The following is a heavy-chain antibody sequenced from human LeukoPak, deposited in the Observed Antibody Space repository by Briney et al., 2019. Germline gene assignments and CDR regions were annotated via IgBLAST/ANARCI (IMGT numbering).Heavy chain of an antibody. J-gene: IGHJ4*02. V-gene: IGHV3-9*01. CDR3: AKNRLGGIAVAGTWDY. Sequence: PGGSLRLSCAASGFTFDDYAMHWVRQAPGKGLEWVSGISWNSGSIGYADSVKGRFTISRDNVKNSLYLQMNSLRAEDTALYYCAKNRLGGIAVAGTWDYWGQGTLVTVSS. D-gene: IGHD6-19*01. CDR1: GFTFDDYA. CDR2: ISWNSGSI.